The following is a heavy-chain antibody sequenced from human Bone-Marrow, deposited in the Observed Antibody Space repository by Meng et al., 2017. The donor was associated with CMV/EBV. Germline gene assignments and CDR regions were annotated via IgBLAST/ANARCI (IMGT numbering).Heavy chain of an antibody. Sequence: SLRLSCAASEFTFSGYWMSWVRQAPGKGLEWVASIKRDGSKKCYVDSVKGRFTISRDNAKNSLYLQMNSLRAEDTAVYYCGTNAFDIWGQGTMVTVSS. V-gene: IGHV3-7*01. CDR1: EFTFSGYW. J-gene: IGHJ3*02. CDR2: IKRDGSKK. CDR3: GTNAFDI.